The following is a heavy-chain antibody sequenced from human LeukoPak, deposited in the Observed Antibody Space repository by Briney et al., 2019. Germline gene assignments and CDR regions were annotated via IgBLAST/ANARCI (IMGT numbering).Heavy chain of an antibody. V-gene: IGHV4-39*07. Sequence: KPSETLSLTCTVSGGSISSSSYYWGWIRQPPGKGLEWIGSIYYSGSTYYNASLKSRVTISVDTSKNQFSLKLSSVTAADTAVYYCARGPYERFPIYYMDVWGKGTTVTVSS. D-gene: IGHD5-12*01. J-gene: IGHJ6*03. CDR2: IYYSGST. CDR1: GGSISSSSYY. CDR3: ARGPYERFPIYYMDV.